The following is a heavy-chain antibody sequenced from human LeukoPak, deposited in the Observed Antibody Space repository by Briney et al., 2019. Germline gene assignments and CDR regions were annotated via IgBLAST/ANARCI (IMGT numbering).Heavy chain of an antibody. D-gene: IGHD5-24*01. Sequence: ASVKVSCKASGYTFTNYYMHWVRQAPGQGLEWMGIINPSGGSTRYAQKFQGRVTMTKDTSTSTLYMELSSLRSEDTAVYYCARDTDGYNYALGYWGQGTLVTVSS. CDR3: ARDTDGYNYALGY. CDR2: INPSGGST. J-gene: IGHJ4*02. V-gene: IGHV1-46*01. CDR1: GYTFTNYY.